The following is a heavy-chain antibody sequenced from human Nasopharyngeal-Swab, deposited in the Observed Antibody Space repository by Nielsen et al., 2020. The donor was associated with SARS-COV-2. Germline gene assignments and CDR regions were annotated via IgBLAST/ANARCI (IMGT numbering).Heavy chain of an antibody. V-gene: IGHV1-69*13. CDR3: ARDRGIVATIEEFDY. CDR1: GGTFSSYA. J-gene: IGHJ4*02. Sequence: SVKVSCKASGGTFSSYAISWVRQAPGQGLEWMGGIIPIFGTANYAQKFQGRVTITADESTSTAYMELSSLRSEDTAVYYCARDRGIVATIEEFDYWGQGTLVTVSS. CDR2: IIPIFGTA. D-gene: IGHD5-12*01.